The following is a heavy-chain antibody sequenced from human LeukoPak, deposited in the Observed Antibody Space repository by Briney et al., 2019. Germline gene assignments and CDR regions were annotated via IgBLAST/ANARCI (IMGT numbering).Heavy chain of an antibody. D-gene: IGHD6-19*01. V-gene: IGHV3-48*04. CDR3: AREHLGVAAADY. CDR1: GFTFSSYS. Sequence: GGSLRLSCAASGFTFSSYSMNWVRQAPGKGLEWLSYISSSSSTIYYADSLKGRFTISRDNAKNSVYLQMNSLRAEDTAVYYCAREHLGVAAADYWGQGTLVTVSS. J-gene: IGHJ4*02. CDR2: ISSSSSTI.